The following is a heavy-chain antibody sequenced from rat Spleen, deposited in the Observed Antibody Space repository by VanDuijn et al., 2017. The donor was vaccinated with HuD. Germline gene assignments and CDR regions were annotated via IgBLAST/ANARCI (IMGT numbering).Heavy chain of an antibody. CDR3: VRWRDYGGPDY. CDR2: ISPSGGGT. Sequence: EVQLVESGGGLVQPGRSMKLSCAASGLSFSNYDMHWIRQAPTKGLEWVASISPSGGGTYYPDSVKGRFTISRDNAKSTLYLQMDSLRSEDTATYYCVRWRDYGGPDYWGQGVMVTVSS. J-gene: IGHJ2*01. D-gene: IGHD1-11*01. CDR1: GLSFSNYD. V-gene: IGHV5-19*01.